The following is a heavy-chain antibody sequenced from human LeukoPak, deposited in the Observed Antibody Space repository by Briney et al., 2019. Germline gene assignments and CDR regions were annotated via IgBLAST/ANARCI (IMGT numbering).Heavy chain of an antibody. V-gene: IGHV5-51*01. Sequence: AESLKISCKGSGYSFTSYWIGWVRQMPGKSLQWMGIIYPSDSNTRYSPSLQSHVTISADKSISTAYLQWSSLTAADTAMYYCARPNYYDSSGYSSWGQGTLVTVSS. J-gene: IGHJ4*02. CDR1: GYSFTSYW. CDR3: ARPNYYDSSGYSS. D-gene: IGHD3-22*01. CDR2: IYPSDSNT.